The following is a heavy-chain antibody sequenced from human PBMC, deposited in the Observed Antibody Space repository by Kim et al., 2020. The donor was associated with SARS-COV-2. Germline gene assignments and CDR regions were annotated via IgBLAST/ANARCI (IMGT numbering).Heavy chain of an antibody. J-gene: IGHJ4*02. Sequence: SETLSLTCTVSGGSISSSSYYWGWIRQPPGKGLEWIGSIYYSGSTYYNPSLKSRVTISVDTSKNQFSLKLSSVTAADTAVYYCARDYGDYDPGYWGQGTLVTVSS. CDR3: ARDYGDYDPGY. CDR2: IYYSGST. D-gene: IGHD4-17*01. CDR1: GGSISSSSYY. V-gene: IGHV4-39*02.